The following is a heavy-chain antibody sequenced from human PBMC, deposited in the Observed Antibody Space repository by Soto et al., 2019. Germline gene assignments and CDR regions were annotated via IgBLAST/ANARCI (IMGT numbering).Heavy chain of an antibody. V-gene: IGHV4-34*01. CDR1: GGSFSANH. Sequence: SETLSLTCAISGGSFSANHWSWIRQSPGQGLEWIGEIALGGSTNYSPSLKSRVSISVDEGKKQFSLKMYSVTAADTAVYYCVRVTSVLGSEGAYVGSWFDPWGQGTLVTVSS. J-gene: IGHJ5*02. D-gene: IGHD5-12*01. CDR3: VRVTSVLGSEGAYVGSWFDP. CDR2: IALGGST.